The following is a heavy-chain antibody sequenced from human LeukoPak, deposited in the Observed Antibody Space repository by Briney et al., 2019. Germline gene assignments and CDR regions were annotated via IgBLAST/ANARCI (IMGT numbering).Heavy chain of an antibody. CDR2: IIPIFGTA. J-gene: IGHJ1*01. Sequence: GASVKVSCKASGGTFSSYAISWVRQAPGQGLEWMGGIIPIFGTANYAQKFQGRVTITTDESTSTAYMELSSLRSEDTAVYYCARGPDIVVVPAAIANSYFQHWGQGTLVTVSS. V-gene: IGHV1-69*05. D-gene: IGHD2-2*01. CDR1: GGTFSSYA. CDR3: ARGPDIVVVPAAIANSYFQH.